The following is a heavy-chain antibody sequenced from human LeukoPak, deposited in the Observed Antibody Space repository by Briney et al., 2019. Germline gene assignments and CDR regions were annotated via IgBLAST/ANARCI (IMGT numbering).Heavy chain of an antibody. CDR2: ISYDGSNK. CDR1: GFTFSSYG. Sequence: GGSLRLSCAASGFTFSSYGMRWVRQAPGKGLEWVAVISYDGSNKYYADSVKGRFTISRDNSKNTLYLQMNSLRAEDTAVYYCAKVYCSSTSCYGEGALNYWGQGTLVTVSS. D-gene: IGHD2-2*01. J-gene: IGHJ4*02. CDR3: AKVYCSSTSCYGEGALNY. V-gene: IGHV3-30*18.